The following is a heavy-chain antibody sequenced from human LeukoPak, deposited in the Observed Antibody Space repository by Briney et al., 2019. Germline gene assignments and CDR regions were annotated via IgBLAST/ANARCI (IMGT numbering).Heavy chain of an antibody. CDR3: VRVRVGIAAAGHDY. CDR1: GFTFSSYW. D-gene: IGHD6-13*01. V-gene: IGHV3-7*01. CDR2: IKQDGSEK. Sequence: GGSLRLSCAASGFTFSSYWMSWVRQAPGKGLEWVANIKQDGSEKYYVDSVKGRFTISRDNVKDSQYLQMNSLRAEDTAVYYCVRVRVGIAAAGHDYWGQGALVTVSS. J-gene: IGHJ4*02.